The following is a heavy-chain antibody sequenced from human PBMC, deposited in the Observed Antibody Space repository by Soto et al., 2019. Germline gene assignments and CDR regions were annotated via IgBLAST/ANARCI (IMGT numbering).Heavy chain of an antibody. CDR2: IRPGGDST. J-gene: IGHJ5*01. CDR3: TTHEEGAPWAGGFDS. V-gene: IGHV3-23*01. CDR1: GFRFRTRA. Sequence: GGSLRLSCAASGFRFRTRAMSWGRQAPGKGLEWVASIRPGGDSTYYADYVKGRFAVSRDNSNVTLYLQMDSLRVEDAAIYYCTTHEEGAPWAGGFDSWGQGTLVTVSS. D-gene: IGHD1-26*01.